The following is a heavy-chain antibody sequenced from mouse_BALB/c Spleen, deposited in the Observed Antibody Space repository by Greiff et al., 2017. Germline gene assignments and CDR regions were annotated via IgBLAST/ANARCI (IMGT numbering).Heavy chain of an antibody. CDR2: ILPGSGST. V-gene: IGHV1-9*01. CDR1: GYTFSSYW. D-gene: IGHD2-14*01. CDR3: ARGDWYAAY. Sequence: VQLQQSGAELMKPGASVKISCKATGYTFSSYWIEWVKQRPGHGLEWIGEILPGSGSTNYNEKFKGKATFTADTSSNTAYMQLSSLTSEDSAVYYCARGDWYAAYWGQGTLVTVSA. J-gene: IGHJ3*01.